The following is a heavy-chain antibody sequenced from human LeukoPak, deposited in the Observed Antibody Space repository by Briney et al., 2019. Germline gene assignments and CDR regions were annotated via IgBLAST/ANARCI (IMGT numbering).Heavy chain of an antibody. Sequence: ASVKVSCKASVYTFTGYYMHWVRQAPGQGLEWMGWINPNSGGTNYAQKFQGRVTMTRDTSISTAYMELSRLRSHDTAVYYCATGDYGDYLGWFDPWGQGTLVTVSS. CDR2: INPNSGGT. CDR3: ATGDYGDYLGWFDP. D-gene: IGHD4-17*01. V-gene: IGHV1-2*02. J-gene: IGHJ5*02. CDR1: VYTFTGYY.